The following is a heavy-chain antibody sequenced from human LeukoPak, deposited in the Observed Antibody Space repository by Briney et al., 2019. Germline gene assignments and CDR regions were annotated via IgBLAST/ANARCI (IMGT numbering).Heavy chain of an antibody. Sequence: SETLSLTCTVSGGSISSGDYYWSWIRQPPGKGLEWIGYIYYSGSTYYNPSLKSRVTISVDTSKNQFSLKLSSVTAADTAVYYCARGPYSLAAADYWGQGTLVTVSS. J-gene: IGHJ4*02. V-gene: IGHV4-30-4*01. D-gene: IGHD6-13*01. CDR1: GGSISSGDYY. CDR3: ARGPYSLAAADY. CDR2: IYYSGST.